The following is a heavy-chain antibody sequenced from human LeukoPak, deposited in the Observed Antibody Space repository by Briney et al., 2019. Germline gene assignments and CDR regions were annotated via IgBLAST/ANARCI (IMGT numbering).Heavy chain of an antibody. V-gene: IGHV3-11*01. D-gene: IGHD3-22*01. CDR1: GFTFSDYY. J-gene: IGHJ4*02. CDR3: ASMGYYYDSSGYYRY. CDR2: ISSSGSTI. Sequence: PGGSLRLSCAASGFTFSDYYMSWIRQAPGKGLEWVSYISSSGSTIYYADSVKGRFTISRDNAKNSLYLQMNSQRAEDTAVYYCASMGYYYDSSGYYRYWGQGTLVTVSS.